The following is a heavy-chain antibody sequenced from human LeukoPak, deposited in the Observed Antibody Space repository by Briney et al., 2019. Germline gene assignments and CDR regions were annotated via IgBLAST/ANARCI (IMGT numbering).Heavy chain of an antibody. V-gene: IGHV1-69*05. D-gene: IGHD3-22*01. CDR1: GGTFSSYA. Sequence: SVKVSCKASGGTFSSYAISWVRQAPGQGLEWMGGIIPIFGTANYAQKFQGRVTITTDESTSIAYMELSSLRSEDTAVYYCARSARRYYYDSSGYYGWFDPWGQGTLVTVSS. J-gene: IGHJ5*02. CDR3: ARSARRYYYDSSGYYGWFDP. CDR2: IIPIFGTA.